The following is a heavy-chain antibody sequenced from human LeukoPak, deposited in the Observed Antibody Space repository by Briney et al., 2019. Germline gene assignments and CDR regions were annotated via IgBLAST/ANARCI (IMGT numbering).Heavy chain of an antibody. D-gene: IGHD2-2*01. CDR3: ARAYCSSTSCSDAFNI. Sequence: GGSLRLSCAASGFTVSSNYMSWVRQAPGKGLEWVSVIYSGGSTYYADSVKGRFTISRDNSKNTLYLQMNSLRAEDTAVYYCARAYCSSTSCSDAFNIWGQGTMVTVS. CDR1: GFTVSSNY. V-gene: IGHV3-53*01. J-gene: IGHJ3*02. CDR2: IYSGGST.